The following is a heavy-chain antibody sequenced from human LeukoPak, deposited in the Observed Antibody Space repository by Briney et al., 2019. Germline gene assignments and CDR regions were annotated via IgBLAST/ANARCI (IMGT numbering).Heavy chain of an antibody. CDR1: GGSISSGSYY. V-gene: IGHV4-61*02. Sequence: PSETLSLTCTVSGGSISSGSYYWSWIRQPAGKGLEWIGRIYTSGSTNYNPSLKSRVTISVDTSKNQFSLKLSSVTAADTAVYYCARGSGVPAAIKAYYFDYWGQGTLVTVSS. CDR3: ARGSGVPAAIKAYYFDY. CDR2: IYTSGST. J-gene: IGHJ4*02. D-gene: IGHD2-2*01.